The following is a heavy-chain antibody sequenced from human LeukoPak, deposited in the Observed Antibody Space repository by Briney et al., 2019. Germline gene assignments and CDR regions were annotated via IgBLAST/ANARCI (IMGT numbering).Heavy chain of an antibody. Sequence: ASVKVSCKASGYTFTGYYLHWVRQAPGQGLEWMGWINPNSGGTNYAQKFQGRVTMTRDTSASTAYMDLSRLTSDDTAVYYCASGDSYDRSGPYYFDYWGQGTMVTVSS. J-gene: IGHJ4*02. D-gene: IGHD3-22*01. V-gene: IGHV1-2*02. CDR1: GYTFTGYY. CDR2: INPNSGGT. CDR3: ASGDSYDRSGPYYFDY.